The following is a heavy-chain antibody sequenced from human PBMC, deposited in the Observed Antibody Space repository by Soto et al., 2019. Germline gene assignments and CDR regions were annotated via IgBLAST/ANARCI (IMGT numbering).Heavy chain of an antibody. CDR1: GFTFSSYW. CDR3: ARRGPVTGLAY. J-gene: IGHJ4*02. CDR2: INTDESST. V-gene: IGHV3-74*01. D-gene: IGHD1-20*01. Sequence: EVQLVESGGGLVQPGGSLRLSCAASGFTFSSYWMHWVRQAPGKGLVWVSRINTDESSTTYADSVKGRFTISRDNAKNTLYLQMNSLRAEDTAVYYCARRGPVTGLAYWGQGTQVTVSS.